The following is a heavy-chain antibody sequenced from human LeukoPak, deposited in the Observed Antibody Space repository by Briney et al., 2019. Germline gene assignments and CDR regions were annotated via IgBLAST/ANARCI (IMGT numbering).Heavy chain of an antibody. Sequence: GGSLRLSCAASGFTFSSYAMSWVRQAPGKGLEWVSAISGSGGSTYYADSVKGRFTISRDNAKNSLYLQMSDLIADDTAFYYCARGGGSYQNFDYWGQGILVTVSS. V-gene: IGHV3-23*01. CDR1: GFTFSSYA. J-gene: IGHJ4*02. CDR3: ARGGGSYQNFDY. D-gene: IGHD1-26*01. CDR2: ISGSGGST.